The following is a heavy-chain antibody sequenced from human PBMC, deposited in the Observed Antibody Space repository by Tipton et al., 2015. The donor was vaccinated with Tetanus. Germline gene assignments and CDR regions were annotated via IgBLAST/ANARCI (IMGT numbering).Heavy chain of an antibody. CDR1: GGSISSGGYY. D-gene: IGHD1-26*01. Sequence: LRLSCTVSGGSISSGGYYWSWIRQHPGKGLEWIGDIYYSGSTYYNPSLNSRVTISVDTSKNQFSLKWNSVTDADTAVYYCARDQARGARGWNYFDYWGQGTLVTVSS. V-gene: IGHV4-31*03. CDR2: IYYSGST. CDR3: ARDQARGARGWNYFDY. J-gene: IGHJ4*02.